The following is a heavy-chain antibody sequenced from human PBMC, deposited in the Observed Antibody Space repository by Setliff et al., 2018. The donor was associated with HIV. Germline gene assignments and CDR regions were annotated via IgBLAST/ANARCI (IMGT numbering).Heavy chain of an antibody. D-gene: IGHD3-22*01. CDR1: GYSFSNYW. J-gene: IGHJ3*02. CDR3: ARLAQYLDYSDTTNAFDI. CDR2: INPRDSDA. Sequence: PGESLKISCKGSGYSFSNYWIAWVRQMPGKGLEWMGIINPRDSDARYSPSFQGQVTISADKSISTAYLQWSSLKASDTAMYFCARLAQYLDYSDTTNAFDIWGQGTVVTVS. V-gene: IGHV5-51*01.